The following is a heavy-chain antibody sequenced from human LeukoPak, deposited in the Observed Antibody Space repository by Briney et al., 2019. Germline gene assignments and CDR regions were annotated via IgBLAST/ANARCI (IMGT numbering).Heavy chain of an antibody. CDR1: GGSISSGSYY. Sequence: PSETLSLTCTFSGGSISSGSYYWSWIRQPAGKGLEWIGRIYSSGRANYNPSLESRVTISIDTSKNQFSLKLNSVTAADTAVYFCARDDTAMAFDYWGQGTLVTVSS. CDR2: IYSSGRA. CDR3: ARDDTAMAFDY. J-gene: IGHJ4*02. V-gene: IGHV4-61*02. D-gene: IGHD5-18*01.